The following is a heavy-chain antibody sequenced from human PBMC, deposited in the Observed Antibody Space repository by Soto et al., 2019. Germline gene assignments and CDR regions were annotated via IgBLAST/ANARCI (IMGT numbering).Heavy chain of an antibody. CDR2: IYYSGTT. J-gene: IGHJ5*02. CDR1: GGSTRNYF. V-gene: IGHV4-59*01. Sequence: QVQLQESGPGLVKPSETLSLTCTVSGGSTRNYFWSWIRQPPGKGLEWIGCIYYSGTTNYNSSLKRRVTIPLDTSKNQFSLRLRSVTAADTAVYYCARYVNPYDTAVWFDPWGQGTLVTVSS. D-gene: IGHD3-9*01. CDR3: ARYVNPYDTAVWFDP.